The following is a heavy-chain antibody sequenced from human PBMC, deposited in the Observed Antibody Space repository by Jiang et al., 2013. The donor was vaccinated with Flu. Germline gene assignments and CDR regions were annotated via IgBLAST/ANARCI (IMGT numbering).Heavy chain of an antibody. CDR3: ARDIYYDSSGYPWYFDL. Sequence: LLKPSETLSLTCTVSGGSIGSYYWSWIRQPPGKGLEWIGYIYYSGSTNYNPSLKSRVTLSVDTSKNQFSLKLSSVTAADTAVYYCARDIYYDSSGYPWYFDLWGRGTLVTVSS. V-gene: IGHV4-59*01. CDR2: IYYSGST. J-gene: IGHJ2*01. D-gene: IGHD3-22*01. CDR1: GGSIGSYY.